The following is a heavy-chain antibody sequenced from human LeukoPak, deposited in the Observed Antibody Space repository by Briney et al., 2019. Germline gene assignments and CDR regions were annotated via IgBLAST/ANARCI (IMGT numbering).Heavy chain of an antibody. CDR1: GYSFTSYW. J-gene: IGHJ6*03. CDR2: IYPGDSDT. CDR3: ARHPIFGVVAPYYMDV. Sequence: GESLKISCKGSGYSFTSYWIGWVRQLPGKGLEWMGIIYPGDSDTRYSPSFQGQVTISADKSISTAYLQWSSLKASDTAMYYCARHPIFGVVAPYYMDVWGKGTTVTVSS. V-gene: IGHV5-51*01. D-gene: IGHD3-3*01.